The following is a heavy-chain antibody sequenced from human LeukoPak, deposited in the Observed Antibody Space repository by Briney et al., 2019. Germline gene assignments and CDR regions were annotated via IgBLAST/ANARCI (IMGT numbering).Heavy chain of an antibody. J-gene: IGHJ4*02. D-gene: IGHD3-10*01. V-gene: IGHV1-46*01. CDR2: INPSRGST. CDR3: ARDVTESLDYYASGSFNDY. CDR1: GYTFTSYY. Sequence: GASVKVSCKASGYTFTSYYMHWVRQAPGQGLEWMGIINPSRGSTNYAQKFQGRVTMTRDTSTSTVYMELSSLRSEDTAVYYCARDVTESLDYYASGSFNDYWGQGTLVTVSS.